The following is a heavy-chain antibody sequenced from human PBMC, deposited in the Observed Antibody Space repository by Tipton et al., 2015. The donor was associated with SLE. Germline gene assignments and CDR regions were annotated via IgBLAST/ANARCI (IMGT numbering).Heavy chain of an antibody. CDR3: TIEWIPVHPVFHL. V-gene: IGHV1-18*01. CDR1: GYTFTNFG. Sequence: QLVQSGAEMKKPGASVRVSCKASGYTFTNFGISWVRQAPGQGLEWMGWISGYNGNTNYAQNFQGRVTMTTDTSTRTAYMELRSLRSDDTAVHYCTIEWIPVHPVFHLWGRGTLLTVSS. D-gene: IGHD5-12*01. J-gene: IGHJ5*02. CDR2: ISGYNGNT.